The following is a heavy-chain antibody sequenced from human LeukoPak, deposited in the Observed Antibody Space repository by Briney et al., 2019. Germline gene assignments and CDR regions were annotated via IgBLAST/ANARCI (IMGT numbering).Heavy chain of an antibody. J-gene: IGHJ4*02. V-gene: IGHV4-39*01. CDR2: IYYSGST. CDR1: GGSISSYY. CDR3: ARRVRSIAASDY. Sequence: SETLSLTCTVSGGSISSYYWGWIRQPPGKGLEWIGRIYYSGSTYYNPSLKSRVTISVDTSKNQFSLKLSSVTAADTAVYYCARRVRSIAASDYWGQGTLVTVSS. D-gene: IGHD6-25*01.